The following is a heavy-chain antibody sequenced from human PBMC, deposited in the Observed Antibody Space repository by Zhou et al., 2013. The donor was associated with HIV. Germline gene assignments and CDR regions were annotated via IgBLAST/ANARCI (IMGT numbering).Heavy chain of an antibody. CDR2: VNPTSGNT. D-gene: IGHD2-15*01. Sequence: QVQLLQSGSEMKKPGASVKVSCKTSGYTFSSYDVNWVRQATGQGLEWMGWVNPTSGNTGYAQRFQGRLTMTRNTSINTAYMELSSLRSEDTAVYYCARSRSVYCSGGSCYYYYGMDVWGQGTTVTVSS. V-gene: IGHV1-8*01. CDR1: GYTFSSYD. CDR3: ARSRSVYCSGGSCYYYYGMDV. J-gene: IGHJ6*02.